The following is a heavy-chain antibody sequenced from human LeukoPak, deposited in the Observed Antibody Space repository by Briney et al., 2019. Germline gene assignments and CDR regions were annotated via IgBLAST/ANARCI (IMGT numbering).Heavy chain of an antibody. CDR3: AKDKDYYYYYMDV. CDR1: GFSFSSHD. J-gene: IGHJ6*03. CDR2: ISWDGGST. Sequence: GGSLRLSCATSGFSFSSHDMNWVRQAPGKGLEWVSLISWDGGSTYYADSVKGRFTISRDNSKNSLYLQMNSLRAEDTALYYCAKDKDYYYYYMDVWGKGTTVTVSS. V-gene: IGHV3-43D*03.